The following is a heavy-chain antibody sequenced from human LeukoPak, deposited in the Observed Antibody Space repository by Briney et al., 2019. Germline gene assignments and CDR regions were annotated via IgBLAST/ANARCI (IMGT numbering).Heavy chain of an antibody. Sequence: GESLKISCKGPGYSFTSYWIGWVRQMPGKGLEWMGIIYPGDSDTRYSPSFQGQVTISADKSISTAYLQWSSLKASDTAMYYCARQYCSSTSCWIDAFDIWGQGTMVTVSS. V-gene: IGHV5-51*01. D-gene: IGHD2-2*01. CDR1: GYSFTSYW. J-gene: IGHJ3*02. CDR3: ARQYCSSTSCWIDAFDI. CDR2: IYPGDSDT.